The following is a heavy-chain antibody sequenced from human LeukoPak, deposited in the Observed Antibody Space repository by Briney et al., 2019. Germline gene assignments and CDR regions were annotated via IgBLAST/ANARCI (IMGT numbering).Heavy chain of an antibody. D-gene: IGHD1-26*01. CDR1: GVSISSSSYY. V-gene: IGHV4-39*07. J-gene: IGHJ4*02. CDR2: FYHSEIT. CDR3: ARGPVIPGLVAGPV. Sequence: SETLSLNCTVSGVSISSSSYYWAWIRQTPGKGLEWIGSFYHSEITNGNPSLKNRVTISLDTSKNQFSLKLTSVTAADSAVYYCARGPVIPGLVAGPVWGQGALVTVSS.